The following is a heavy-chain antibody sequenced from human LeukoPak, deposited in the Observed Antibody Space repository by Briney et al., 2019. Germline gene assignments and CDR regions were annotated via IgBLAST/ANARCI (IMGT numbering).Heavy chain of an antibody. Sequence: GGSPRLSCAASSFTFSKYWFHWVRQAPGKGLDWVSRIDTNGRTTDYADSVKGRFTISRDNAKNTLFLEMNSLRAEDTAVYYCARDLAGADDYWGQGTLVTVSS. CDR1: SFTFSKYW. CDR3: ARDLAGADDY. D-gene: IGHD6-13*01. V-gene: IGHV3-74*01. CDR2: IDTNGRTT. J-gene: IGHJ4*02.